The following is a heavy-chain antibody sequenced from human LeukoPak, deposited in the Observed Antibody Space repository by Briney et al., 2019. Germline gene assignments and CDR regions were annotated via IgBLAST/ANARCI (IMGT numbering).Heavy chain of an antibody. CDR3: ARAAGGAPFDY. D-gene: IGHD3-16*01. Sequence: GASVKVSCKASGYTFTGYYMHWVRQAPGQGLEWMGWFNPNNGGTDYAQKFQGRVTLTRDTSISTVYMELSSLRSDDTAVYYCARAAGGAPFDYWGQGTLVAVSS. CDR1: GYTFTGYY. V-gene: IGHV1-2*02. J-gene: IGHJ4*02. CDR2: FNPNNGGT.